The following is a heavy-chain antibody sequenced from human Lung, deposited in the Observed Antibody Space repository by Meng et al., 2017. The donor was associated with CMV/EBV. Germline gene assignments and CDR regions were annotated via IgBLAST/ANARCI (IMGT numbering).Heavy chain of an antibody. CDR2: FYYDGST. J-gene: IGHJ4*02. V-gene: IGHV4-39*01. Sequence: LSLXCPVFGASFTSSSYYWVWIRQPPGKGLEWIGSFYYDGSTYYNPSLKSRVTVFVDTSKNQFSLKVTSVTAADTAMYYCVRRFHLTYPADSGRGTLVTVSS. CDR1: GASFTSSSYY. CDR3: VRRFHLTYPAD. D-gene: IGHD1-14*01.